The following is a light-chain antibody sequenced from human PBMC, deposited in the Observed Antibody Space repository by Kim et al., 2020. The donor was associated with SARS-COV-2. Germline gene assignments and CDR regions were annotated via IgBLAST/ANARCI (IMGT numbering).Light chain of an antibody. CDR1: QTINSC. J-gene: IGKJ3*01. CDR2: TES. V-gene: IGKV1-5*03. CDR3: QHYKGNPLT. Sequence: GEEVTMPCRASQTINSCLAWYQKKPGKAPKLLIFTESTLQKGVPSRFTGSESGTEFTLTITTLRPDNFAPYYCQHYKGNPLTLGAGTKMD.